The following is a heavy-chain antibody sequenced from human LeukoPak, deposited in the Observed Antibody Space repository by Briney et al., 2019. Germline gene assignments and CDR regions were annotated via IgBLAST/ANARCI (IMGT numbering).Heavy chain of an antibody. Sequence: SETLSLTCTVSGGSISSSSYYWGWIRQPPGKGLEWIGSIYYSGSTYYNPSLKSRVTISVDTSKNKFSLELSSVTAADTAVYYCARQLEGILGPFDYWGQGTLVTVSS. J-gene: IGHJ4*02. D-gene: IGHD3-10*01. CDR1: GGSISSSSYY. CDR2: IYYSGST. CDR3: ARQLEGILGPFDY. V-gene: IGHV4-39*01.